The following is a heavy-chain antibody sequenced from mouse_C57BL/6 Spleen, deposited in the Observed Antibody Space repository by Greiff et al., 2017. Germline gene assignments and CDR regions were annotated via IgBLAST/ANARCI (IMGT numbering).Heavy chain of an antibody. CDR3: TRDHGSYYFDY. Sequence: VQLQQSGAELVRPGASVTLSCKASGYTFTDYEMHWVKQTPVHGLEWIGAIDPETGGTAYNQKFKGKAILTADKSSSTAYMELRSLTSEDSAVYYCTRDHGSYYFDYWGQGTTLTVSS. CDR1: GYTFTDYE. D-gene: IGHD1-1*01. J-gene: IGHJ2*01. CDR2: IDPETGGT. V-gene: IGHV1-15*01.